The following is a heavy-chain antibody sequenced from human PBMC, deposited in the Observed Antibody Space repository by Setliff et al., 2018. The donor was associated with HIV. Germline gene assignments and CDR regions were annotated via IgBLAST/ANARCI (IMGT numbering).Heavy chain of an antibody. V-gene: IGHV4-59*10. CDR2: IYTSGRT. CDR3: ARDRPYSGYPD. D-gene: IGHD5-12*01. J-gene: IGHJ4*02. CDR1: GGSFSDQY. Sequence: SETLSLTCAVYGGSFSDQYWSWIRQPPGKGLEWIARIYTSGRTNYNPSLKSRVTISLDTSKNQFSLKLSSVTAADTAVYYCARDRPYSGYPDWGQGTLVTVSS.